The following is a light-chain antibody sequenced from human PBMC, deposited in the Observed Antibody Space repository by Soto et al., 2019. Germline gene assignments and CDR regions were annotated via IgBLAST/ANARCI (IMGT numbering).Light chain of an antibody. CDR2: SAS. V-gene: IGKV3-20*01. Sequence: EIMLTQSPGTLSLSPGERDTLSCRASQSVNSVFLAWYQQKPGQAPRLLIYSASTRATGIPDRFSGSGSGTDFTLTISRLEPEDFAVYYCQQYGSSTYTFGQGTKLEI. CDR1: QSVNSVF. J-gene: IGKJ2*01. CDR3: QQYGSSTYT.